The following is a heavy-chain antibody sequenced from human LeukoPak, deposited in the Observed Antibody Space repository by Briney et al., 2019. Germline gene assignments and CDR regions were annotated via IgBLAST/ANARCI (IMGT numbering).Heavy chain of an antibody. V-gene: IGHV1-18*01. D-gene: IGHD6-19*01. J-gene: IGHJ4*02. CDR3: ARKGYGSGWYAIGYDY. CDR2: ISAYNGNT. CDR1: GYTFTSYG. Sequence: ASVNVSCKASGYTFTSYGISWVRQAPGQGLEWMGWISAYNGNTNYAQKLQGRVTMTTDTSTSTAYMELRSLRSDDTAVYYCARKGYGSGWYAIGYDYWGQGTLVTVSS.